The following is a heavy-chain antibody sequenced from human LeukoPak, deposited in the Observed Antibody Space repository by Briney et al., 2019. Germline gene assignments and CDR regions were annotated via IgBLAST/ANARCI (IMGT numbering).Heavy chain of an antibody. D-gene: IGHD3-10*01. J-gene: IGHJ1*01. V-gene: IGHV1-24*01. CDR1: RYTLTELS. Sequence: ASVKVSCKVSRYTLTELSMHWVRQAPGKGLEWMGGFDPEDGETIYAQKFQGRVTMTEDTSTDTAYMELSSLRSEDTAVYYCATSYHHILLWFGEKYFQHWGQGTLVTVSS. CDR3: ATSYHHILLWFGEKYFQH. CDR2: FDPEDGET.